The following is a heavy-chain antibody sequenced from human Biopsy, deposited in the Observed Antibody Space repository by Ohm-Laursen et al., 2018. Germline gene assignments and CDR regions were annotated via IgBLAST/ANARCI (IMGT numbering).Heavy chain of an antibody. CDR3: GNEVHGRDY. J-gene: IGHJ4*02. V-gene: IGHV4-34*08. Sequence: TLSLTCEVYGKTFSDYYWSWICQPPGKGLEWIGQINQSGRTNYNPYLKSRVNISADKSNNQFSLKLTSVTSADTAVYFCGNEVHGRDYWGLGAMVTVSS. CDR1: GKTFSDYY. CDR2: INQSGRT. D-gene: IGHD2-15*01.